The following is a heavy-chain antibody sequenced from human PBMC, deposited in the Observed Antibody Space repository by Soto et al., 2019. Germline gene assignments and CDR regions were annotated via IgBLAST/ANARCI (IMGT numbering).Heavy chain of an antibody. CDR3: ARDKGYSHYDYYGMDV. J-gene: IGHJ6*02. Sequence: PSETLSLTCTVSGGSISSQYWSWIRQPAGKGLEWIGRIYSSGSTKYIPSLKSRVTMSVDTSKNQFSLKVNSVTAADTAVYYCARDKGYSHYDYYGMDVWGQGTTVTVSS. CDR1: GGSISSQY. D-gene: IGHD4-4*01. CDR2: IYSSGST. V-gene: IGHV4-4*07.